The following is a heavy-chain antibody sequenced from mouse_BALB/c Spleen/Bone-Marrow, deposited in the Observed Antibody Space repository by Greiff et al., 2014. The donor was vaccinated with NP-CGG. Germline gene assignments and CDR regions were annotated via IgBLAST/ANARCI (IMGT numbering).Heavy chain of an antibody. D-gene: IGHD6-2*01. Sequence: VKLQESVPEVVRPGASVKISCKGSGYTFTDYPMHWVKQSHAKSLEWIGLINTYSGNTNYNQKFKGKATVTVDKSSSTAYMELARLTSDDSAIYYCARLSPHPEFDYWGQGATLTVSS. CDR1: GYTFTDYP. J-gene: IGHJ2*01. V-gene: IGHV1-67*01. CDR2: INTYSGNT. CDR3: ARLSPHPEFDY.